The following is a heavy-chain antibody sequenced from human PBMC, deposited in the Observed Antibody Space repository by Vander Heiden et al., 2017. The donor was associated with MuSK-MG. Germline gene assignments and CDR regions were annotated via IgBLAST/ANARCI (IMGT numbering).Heavy chain of an antibody. CDR1: GFTFSSYA. CDR3: AKLVVATRDAFDI. CDR2: ISGSGGST. Sequence: EVQLLESGGGLVQPGGSLRLSCSASGFTFSSYAMSWVRQAPGKGLEWVSAISGSGGSTYYADSVKGRFTISRDNSKNTLYLQMNSLRAEDTAVYYCAKLVVATRDAFDIWGQGTMVTVSS. J-gene: IGHJ3*02. V-gene: IGHV3-23*01. D-gene: IGHD5-12*01.